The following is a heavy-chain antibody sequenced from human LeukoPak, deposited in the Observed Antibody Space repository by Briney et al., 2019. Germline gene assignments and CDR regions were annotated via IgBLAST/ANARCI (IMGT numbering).Heavy chain of an antibody. D-gene: IGHD6-19*01. V-gene: IGHV3-21*01. J-gene: IGHJ4*02. CDR1: GFTFSSYS. CDR3: AITPVHHSSGWYALRDY. CDR2: ISSSSSYI. Sequence: GGSLRLSCAASGFTFSSYSMTWVRQAPGKGLEWVSPISSSSSYIYYADSVKGRFTISRDNAKNSLYLQMNSLRAEDTAVYYCAITPVHHSSGWYALRDYWGQGTLVTVSS.